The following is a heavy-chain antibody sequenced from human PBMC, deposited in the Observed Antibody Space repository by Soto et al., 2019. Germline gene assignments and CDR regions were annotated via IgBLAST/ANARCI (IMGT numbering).Heavy chain of an antibody. V-gene: IGHV3-74*01. CDR1: GFDFTNHW. Sequence: GGSLRLSCAASGFDFTNHWMHWVRQAPGKGLVWVSRITSDGKSKAYAESVKGRFAISRDNTKNTVYLQMNGLTVEDTAVYYCARESGDWPLNWFDPWGQGTLVTVSS. CDR2: ITSDGKSK. J-gene: IGHJ5*02. D-gene: IGHD2-21*02. CDR3: ARESGDWPLNWFDP.